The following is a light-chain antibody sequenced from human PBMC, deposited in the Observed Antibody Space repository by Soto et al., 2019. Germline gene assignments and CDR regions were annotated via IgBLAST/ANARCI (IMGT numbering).Light chain of an antibody. CDR3: QQRSNWPPIT. CDR1: QSVKTF. CDR2: DAS. Sequence: ENVLTQSPATLSLSPVESATLSCRASQSVKTFLVWYQQKPAQAPRLLIYDASHRATGIPARFSGSGSGTDFTLTTSSLQPADAAVYYCQQRSNWPPITFGQGTRLEIK. J-gene: IGKJ5*01. V-gene: IGKV3-11*01.